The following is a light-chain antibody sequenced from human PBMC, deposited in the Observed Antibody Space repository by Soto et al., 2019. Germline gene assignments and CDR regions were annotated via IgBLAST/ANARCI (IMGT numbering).Light chain of an antibody. CDR2: GAS. CDR3: QQSYSTPTWT. Sequence: EIVLTQSPGTLSLSPGERATLSCRASQSVSNNYLAWYQQKPGQAPRLLIYGASNRATGIPDRFSGSGSGTDFTLTISSLQPEDFATYYCQQSYSTPTWTFGQGTKVEIK. V-gene: IGKV3-20*01. J-gene: IGKJ1*01. CDR1: QSVSNNY.